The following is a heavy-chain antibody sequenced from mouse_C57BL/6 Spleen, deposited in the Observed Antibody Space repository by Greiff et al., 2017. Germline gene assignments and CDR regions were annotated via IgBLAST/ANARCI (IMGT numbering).Heavy chain of an antibody. J-gene: IGHJ3*01. CDR1: GYSFTGYW. Sequence: QVQLQQSGAELMKPGASVKLSCKATGYSFTGYWIEWVKQRPGHSLEWIGEIIPGSGSTNYNEKFKGKATFTADTSSNTAYRQSSSLTTEDSAIYCGGREEAQATAFADWGQGTLVTVAA. V-gene: IGHV1-9*01. CDR2: IIPGSGST. CDR3: GREEAQATAFAD. D-gene: IGHD3-2*02.